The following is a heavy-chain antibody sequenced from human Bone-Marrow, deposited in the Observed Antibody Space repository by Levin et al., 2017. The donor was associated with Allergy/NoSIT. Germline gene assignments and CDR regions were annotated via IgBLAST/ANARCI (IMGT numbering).Heavy chain of an antibody. V-gene: IGHV2-5*02. D-gene: IGHD1-1*01. CDR3: AQSTGDGWFDP. J-gene: IGHJ5*02. CDR2: VYWDDEK. Sequence: SGPTLVKPTQTLTLTCTLSGFSLSASGVAVGWIRQPPGKALEWLALVYWDDEKRYRPSLRSRLTITKDSSKNQVFLTMTNMDAVDSATYYCAQSTGDGWFDPWGQGTPVTVSS. CDR1: GFSLSASGVA.